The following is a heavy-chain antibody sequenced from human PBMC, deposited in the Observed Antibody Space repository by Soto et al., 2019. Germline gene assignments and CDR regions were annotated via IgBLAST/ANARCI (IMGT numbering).Heavy chain of an antibody. D-gene: IGHD3-10*01. J-gene: IGHJ6*02. CDR3: ARGRYSYETIYYKFYYPALDV. V-gene: IGHV4-34*01. CDR1: GGSIRGYY. CDR2: INDNGGT. Sequence: SETLSLTCGVYGGSIRGYYWSWIRQSPGKGLEWIGDINDNGGTNYNPSLKSRVTTSLDTSKKQVSLMVSSVTAADTAVYYCARGRYSYETIYYKFYYPALDVWGQGTTVTVSS.